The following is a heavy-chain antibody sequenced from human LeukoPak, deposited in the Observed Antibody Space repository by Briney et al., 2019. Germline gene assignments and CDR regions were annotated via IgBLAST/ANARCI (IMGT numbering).Heavy chain of an antibody. Sequence: SETLSLTCTVSGGSISSYYWSWIRQPAGKGLEWIGRIYTSGSTNYNPSLKSRVTMSVDTSKNQFSLKLSSVTAADTAVYYCARDGLRGGSAAAGIHWGQGTLVTVSS. J-gene: IGHJ4*02. CDR2: IYTSGST. CDR1: GGSISSYY. D-gene: IGHD6-13*01. CDR3: ARDGLRGGSAAAGIH. V-gene: IGHV4-4*07.